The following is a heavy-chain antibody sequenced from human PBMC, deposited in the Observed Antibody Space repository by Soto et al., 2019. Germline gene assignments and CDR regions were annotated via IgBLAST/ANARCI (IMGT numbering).Heavy chain of an antibody. V-gene: IGHV3-73*01. CDR3: TRHVIVVVPAAKVTYFDY. CDR2: IRTKSNNYAT. Sequence: VQLVESGGGLVQPGGSLKLSCAASGFTFSGSAMHWVRQASGKGLEWVGRIRTKSNNYATAYAASVKGRFTISRDDSKNTAYLQMNSVKTEDTAVYYCTRHVIVVVPAAKVTYFDYWGQGTLVTVSS. J-gene: IGHJ4*02. D-gene: IGHD2-2*01. CDR1: GFTFSGSA.